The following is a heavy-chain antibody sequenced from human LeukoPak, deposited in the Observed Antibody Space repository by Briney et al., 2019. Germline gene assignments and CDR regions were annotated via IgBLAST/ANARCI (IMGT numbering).Heavy chain of an antibody. D-gene: IGHD6-13*01. J-gene: IGHJ4*02. Sequence: GSLRLSCAASGFTFSSYWMHWVRQAPGKGLVWVSRINCDGSSTSYADSVKGRFTISRDNAKNTLYLQMNSLRAEDTAVYYCARTSGYSSSWWGYWGQGTLVTVSS. CDR1: GFTFSSYW. CDR3: ARTSGYSSSWWGY. CDR2: INCDGSST. V-gene: IGHV3-74*01.